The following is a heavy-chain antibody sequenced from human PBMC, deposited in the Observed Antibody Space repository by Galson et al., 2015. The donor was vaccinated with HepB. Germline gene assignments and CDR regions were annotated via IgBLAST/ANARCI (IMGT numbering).Heavy chain of an antibody. V-gene: IGHV6-1*01. D-gene: IGHD1-1*01. CDR2: TYYRSKWYN. J-gene: IGHJ2*01. CDR3: ARDQLERAPQTYWYFDL. CDR1: GDSVSSNSAA. Sequence: CAISGDSVSSNSAAWNWIRQSPSRGLEWLGRTYYRSKWYNEYAVSVKSRITINPDTSKNQFSLQLNSVTPEDTAVYYCARDQLERAPQTYWYFDLWGRGTLVTVSS.